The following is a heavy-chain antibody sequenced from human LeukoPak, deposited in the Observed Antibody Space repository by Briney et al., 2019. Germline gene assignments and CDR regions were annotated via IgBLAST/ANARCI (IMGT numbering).Heavy chain of an antibody. CDR3: ARDLLISYYYDSSGYHALGY. V-gene: IGHV3-21*01. CDR2: ISSSSNSI. D-gene: IGHD3-22*01. CDR1: GFTFSSYS. Sequence: AGGSLRLSCAASGFTFSSYSMNWVRQAPGKGLEWVSSISSSSNSIYYADSVKGRFTTSRDNAKKSLYLQMNSLRAEDTATYYCARDLLISYYYDSSGYHALGYWGQGTLVTVSS. J-gene: IGHJ4*02.